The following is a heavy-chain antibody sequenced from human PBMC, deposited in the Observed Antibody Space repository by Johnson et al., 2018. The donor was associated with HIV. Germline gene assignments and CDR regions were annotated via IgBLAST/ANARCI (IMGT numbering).Heavy chain of an antibody. V-gene: IGHV3-23*04. D-gene: IGHD3-22*01. CDR2: ISGSGGST. Sequence: VQLVESGGGLVQPGRSLRLSCSASGFTFSSFAMSWVRQAPGKGLEWVSGISGSGGSTDYADSVKGRFTISRDNSKNSLYLQMNSLRADDTALYYCARATYYYDTSGYLTRPRAFDVWGQGTMVTVSS. CDR1: GFTFSSFA. J-gene: IGHJ3*01. CDR3: ARATYYYDTSGYLTRPRAFDV.